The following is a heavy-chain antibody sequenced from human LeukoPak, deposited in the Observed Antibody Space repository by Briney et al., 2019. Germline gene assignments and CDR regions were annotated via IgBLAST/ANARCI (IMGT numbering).Heavy chain of an antibody. Sequence: GRSLRLSCAASGFTFSSYGMHWVRQAPGKGLEWVAVIRNDGSNKYYADSVKGRFTISRDNSKNTLYLQMNSLRAEDTAVYYCARAYYDSSFDYWGQGTLVTVSS. CDR2: IRNDGSNK. D-gene: IGHD3-22*01. J-gene: IGHJ4*02. CDR1: GFTFSSYG. CDR3: ARAYYDSSFDY. V-gene: IGHV3-33*01.